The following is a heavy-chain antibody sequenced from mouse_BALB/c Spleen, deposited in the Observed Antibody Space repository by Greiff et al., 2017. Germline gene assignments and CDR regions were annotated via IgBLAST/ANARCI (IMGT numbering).Heavy chain of an antibody. CDR1: GFSLTSYG. J-gene: IGHJ3*01. D-gene: IGHD2-4*01. CDR2: IWAGGST. V-gene: IGHV2-9*02. CDR3: ARDNYDYDGWFAY. Sequence: VQLVESGPGLVAPSQSLSITCTVSGFSLTSYGVHWVRQPPGKGLEWLGVIWAGGSTNYNSALMSRLSISKDNSKSQVFLKMNSLQTDDTAMYYCARDNYDYDGWFAYWGQGTLVTVSA.